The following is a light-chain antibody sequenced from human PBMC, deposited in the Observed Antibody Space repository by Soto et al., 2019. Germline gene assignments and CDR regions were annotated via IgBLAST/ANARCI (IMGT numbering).Light chain of an antibody. CDR3: QQFNVYPLT. CDR1: QGIRDF. CDR2: AAS. J-gene: IGKJ4*01. Sequence: DIQLTQSPSFLSASVGDRVTITCRASQGIRDFLAWYQQKPGKAPKLLIYAASTLQAGVPTRFSGFASGTEFTLTISYLQPADSATYYCQQFNVYPLTFGGGTKVEIK. V-gene: IGKV1-9*01.